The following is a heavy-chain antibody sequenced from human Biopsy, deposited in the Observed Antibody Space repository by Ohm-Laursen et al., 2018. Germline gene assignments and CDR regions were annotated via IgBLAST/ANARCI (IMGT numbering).Heavy chain of an antibody. CDR3: VRHALRLGPKKNWFDT. J-gene: IGHJ5*02. V-gene: IGHV4-39*01. Sequence: SDTLSLTCTVSGGSVSSNTNYWAWIRQPPGKGLEWIGSMHNSGSTYYNPSLKSRVTISIDASKNQFSLKLTSVTAADTTVYYCVRHALRLGPKKNWFDTWGQGTLVTVSS. CDR1: GGSVSSNTNY. D-gene: IGHD3-16*01. CDR2: MHNSGST.